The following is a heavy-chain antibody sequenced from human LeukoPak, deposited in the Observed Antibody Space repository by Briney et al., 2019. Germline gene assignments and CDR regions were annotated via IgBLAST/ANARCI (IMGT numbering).Heavy chain of an antibody. D-gene: IGHD1-14*01. V-gene: IGHV3-7*01. Sequence: PGGSLRLSCAASGITFKNYAMYWVRQAPGKGLEWVAHTKHDGSEKYYVDSVKGRFTISRDNAQNSLYLQMSSLRVEDTALYYCARLITSEAGRGMDVWGQGTTVTVSS. CDR2: TKHDGSEK. CDR1: GITFKNYA. J-gene: IGHJ6*02. CDR3: ARLITSEAGRGMDV.